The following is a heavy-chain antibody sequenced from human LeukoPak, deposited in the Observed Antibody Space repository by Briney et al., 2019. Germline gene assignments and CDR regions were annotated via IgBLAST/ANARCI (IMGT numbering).Heavy chain of an antibody. J-gene: IGHJ3*02. CDR3: ARVQDGYNSLGAFDI. V-gene: IGHV1-18*01. CDR2: ISAYNDNT. CDR1: GYTFTMYG. D-gene: IGHD5-24*01. Sequence: ASVKVSCKASGYTFTMYGITWVRQAPGQGLEWMGWISAYNDNTNYAQNLQDRVTMTTDASTSTVYMELRSLGSDDTAVYYCARVQDGYNSLGAFDIWGQGTMVTVSS.